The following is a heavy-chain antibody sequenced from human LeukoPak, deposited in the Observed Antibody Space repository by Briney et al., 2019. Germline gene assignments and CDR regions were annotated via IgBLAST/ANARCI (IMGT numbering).Heavy chain of an antibody. V-gene: IGHV3-30*03. CDR3: AGVPNVREGEWFDP. CDR1: GLTLSRYG. D-gene: IGHD3-16*01. CDR2: ISYDGSTK. Sequence: PGGSLRLSCAASGLTLSRYGMHWVRQAPGKGLEWVAVISYDGSTKNYADSVKDRFTISRDNSENTLYLQMSSLRVEETAVYYCAGVPNVREGEWFDPWGQGTLVTVCS. J-gene: IGHJ5*02.